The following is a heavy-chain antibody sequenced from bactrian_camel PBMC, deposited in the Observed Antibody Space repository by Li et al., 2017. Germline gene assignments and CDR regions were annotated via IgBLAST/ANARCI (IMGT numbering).Heavy chain of an antibody. CDR2: IDGLDII. J-gene: IGHJ4*01. V-gene: IGHV3S9*01. D-gene: IGHD4*01. Sequence: HVQLVESGGGSVQTGGSLRLSCEASTYTYVRSCLAWFRQVPGKEREEVARIDGLDIITYADSVKGRFTVSKDNAKNILYLQMNSLKPEDTAMYYCAAHPPLVGRRLCSAGDGFRGSYKYWGQGTQVTVS. CDR3: AAHPPLVGRRLCSAGDGFRGSYKY. CDR1: TYTYVRSC.